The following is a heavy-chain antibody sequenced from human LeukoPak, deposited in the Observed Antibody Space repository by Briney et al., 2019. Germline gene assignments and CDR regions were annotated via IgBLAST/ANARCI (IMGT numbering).Heavy chain of an antibody. Sequence: GASVKVSCKASGYTFTNYGISWVRQAPGQGLEWMGWISAYNGNTNYAQKLQGRVTMTTDTSTSTAYMELRSLRSDDTAVYYCARVSCSGGSCYSPFDYWGQGTLVTVSS. CDR1: GYTFTNYG. D-gene: IGHD2-15*01. CDR3: ARVSCSGGSCYSPFDY. J-gene: IGHJ4*02. CDR2: ISAYNGNT. V-gene: IGHV1-18*01.